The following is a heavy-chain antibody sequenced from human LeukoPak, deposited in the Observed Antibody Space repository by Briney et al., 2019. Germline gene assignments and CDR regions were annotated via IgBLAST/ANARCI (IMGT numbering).Heavy chain of an antibody. CDR3: ARDQTARWADQ. V-gene: IGHV1-46*01. CDR1: GYTFTDYY. Sequence: RASVKVSCKASGYTFTDYYMHWVRQAPGQGLEWMGMINPSGGSTSYAQKFQGRVTMTRDTSTSTVYMELSSLRSDDTAVYYCARDQTARWADQWGQGTLVTVSS. CDR2: INPSGGST. D-gene: IGHD1-1*01. J-gene: IGHJ5*02.